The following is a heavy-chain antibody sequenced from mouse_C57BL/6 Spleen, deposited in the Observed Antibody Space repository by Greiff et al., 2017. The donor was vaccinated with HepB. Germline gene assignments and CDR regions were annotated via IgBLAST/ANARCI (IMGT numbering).Heavy chain of an antibody. J-gene: IGHJ2*01. V-gene: IGHV1-81*01. Sequence: VKLMESGAELARPGASVKLSCKASGYTFTSYGISWVKQRTGQGLEWIGEIYPRSGNTYYNEKFKGKATLTADKSSSTAYMELRSLTSEDSAVYFCAREMGLRLDYWGQGTTLTVSS. CDR2: IYPRSGNT. D-gene: IGHD2-4*01. CDR1: GYTFTSYG. CDR3: AREMGLRLDY.